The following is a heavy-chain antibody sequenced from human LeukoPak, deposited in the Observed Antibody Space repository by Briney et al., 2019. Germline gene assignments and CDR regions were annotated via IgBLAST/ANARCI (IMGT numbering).Heavy chain of an antibody. CDR3: ARDPTHLYGDYAQYFDY. CDR1: GFTFSSYS. D-gene: IGHD4-17*01. CDR2: ISSSSSYI. Sequence: GGSLRLSCAASGFTFSSYSMNWVRQAPGKGLEWVSSISSSSSYIYYADSVKGRFTNSRDNAKNSLYLQMNSLRAEDTAVYYCARDPTHLYGDYAQYFDYWGQGTLVTVSS. J-gene: IGHJ4*02. V-gene: IGHV3-21*01.